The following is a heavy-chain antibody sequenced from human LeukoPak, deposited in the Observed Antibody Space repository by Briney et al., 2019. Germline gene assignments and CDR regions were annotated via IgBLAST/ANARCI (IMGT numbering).Heavy chain of an antibody. D-gene: IGHD5-18*01. CDR3: ASSLMDTAMARTDY. CDR1: GFTFSSYS. V-gene: IGHV3-21*01. Sequence: GGSLRLSCAASGFTFSSYSMNWVRQAPGKGLEWVSSISSSSSYIYYADSVKGRFTISRDNAKNSLYLQMNSLRAEDTAVYYCASSLMDTAMARTDYWGQGTLVTVSS. J-gene: IGHJ4*02. CDR2: ISSSSSYI.